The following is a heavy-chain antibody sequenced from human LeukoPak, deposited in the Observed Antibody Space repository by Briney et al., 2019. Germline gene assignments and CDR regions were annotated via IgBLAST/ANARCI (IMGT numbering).Heavy chain of an antibody. J-gene: IGHJ4*02. Sequence: PGGSLRLSCVASEFAFTTSSMNWVRQAPGKGLEWVASISSYSAYIHYTDSVKGRFTISRDNAKNSLYLQMNGPRAEDTAVYYCARDQFDLGIFDFWGQGTLVTVSS. D-gene: IGHD3-9*01. V-gene: IGHV3-21*06. CDR2: ISSYSAYI. CDR1: EFAFTTSS. CDR3: ARDQFDLGIFDF.